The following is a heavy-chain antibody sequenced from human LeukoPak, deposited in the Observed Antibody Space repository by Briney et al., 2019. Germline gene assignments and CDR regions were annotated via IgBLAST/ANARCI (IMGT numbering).Heavy chain of an antibody. J-gene: IGHJ4*02. Sequence: KSGGSLRLSCAASGFTFNSCSMNWVRQAPGKGLEWVSSISSSSSYIYYADSVKGRFTISRDNAKNSLYLQMNSLRAEDTAVYYCARVDSSGWLKFDYWGQGTLVTVSS. V-gene: IGHV3-21*01. D-gene: IGHD6-19*01. CDR3: ARVDSSGWLKFDY. CDR2: ISSSSSYI. CDR1: GFTFNSCS.